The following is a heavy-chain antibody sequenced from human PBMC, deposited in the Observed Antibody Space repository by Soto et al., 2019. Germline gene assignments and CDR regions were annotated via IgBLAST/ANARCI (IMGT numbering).Heavy chain of an antibody. V-gene: IGHV3-30*03. D-gene: IGHD3-10*01. CDR1: GFTFSSYG. CDR3: AGGGGRGVITRTRDYYGMDV. CDR2: ISYDGSNK. J-gene: IGHJ6*02. Sequence: GGSLRLSCAASGFTFSSYGMHWVRQAPGKGLEWVAVISYDGSNKYYADSVKGRFTISRDNSKNTLYLQMNSLRAEDTAVYYCAGGGGRGVITRTRDYYGMDVWGHGTTVTVSS.